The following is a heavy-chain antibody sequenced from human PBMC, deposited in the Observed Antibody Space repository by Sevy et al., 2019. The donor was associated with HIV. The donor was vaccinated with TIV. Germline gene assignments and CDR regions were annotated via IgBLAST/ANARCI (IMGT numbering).Heavy chain of an antibody. CDR2: ISSSGETI. J-gene: IGHJ3*02. CDR3: ARGSGYLSAFDI. Sequence: GGSLRLSCTGSIFNLRDYAMIWIRQAPGKGLEWVSYISSSGETIYYADSVKGRFTISRDNAKKSVDLQMNSLRAEDTAVYYCARGSGYLSAFDIWGQGSMVTVSS. D-gene: IGHD5-18*01. V-gene: IGHV3-11*01. CDR1: IFNLRDYA.